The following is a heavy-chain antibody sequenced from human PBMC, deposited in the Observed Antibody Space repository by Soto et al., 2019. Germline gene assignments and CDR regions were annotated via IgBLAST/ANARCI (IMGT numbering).Heavy chain of an antibody. CDR1: GFTFSSYA. Sequence: GGSLRLSCAASGFTFSSYAMSWVRQAPGKGLEWVSGVSGSGGSTYCVDSVKGRFTISRDNSKNTLYLQMNSLRAEDTAVYYCAKDFGYNYGYDAFDIWGQGTMVTVSS. J-gene: IGHJ3*02. V-gene: IGHV3-23*01. CDR2: VSGSGGST. D-gene: IGHD5-18*01. CDR3: AKDFGYNYGYDAFDI.